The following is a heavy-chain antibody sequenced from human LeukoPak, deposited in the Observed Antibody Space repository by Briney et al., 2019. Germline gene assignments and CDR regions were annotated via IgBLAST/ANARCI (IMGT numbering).Heavy chain of an antibody. CDR1: GFAFNNYW. CDR3: ARDHPFSYCSGGSCYRLFDY. CDR2: IRTDGLET. D-gene: IGHD2-15*01. Sequence: GGSLRLSCEASGFAFNNYWMHWVRQAPGKGLVWVSRIRTDGLETSYEDSVKGRFTVSRDNAKNTLYLQMNSLRAEDTAVYYCARDHPFSYCSGGSCYRLFDYWGQGTLVTVSS. V-gene: IGHV3-74*01. J-gene: IGHJ4*02.